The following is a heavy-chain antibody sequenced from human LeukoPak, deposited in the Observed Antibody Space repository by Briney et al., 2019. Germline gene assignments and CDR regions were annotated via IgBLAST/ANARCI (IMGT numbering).Heavy chain of an antibody. CDR1: GYTFSEFF. J-gene: IGHJ1*01. Sequence: ASVKVSCKTSGYTFSEFFMHWVRQAPGQGLEWMGRINPKSGGTNFAQKFQGRVTVTRDTTNSVVYMELTSPTSDDTAVYSCARGRTTTDHWGQGTLVTVSS. D-gene: IGHD1-1*01. CDR2: INPKSGGT. V-gene: IGHV1-2*06. CDR3: ARGRTTTDH.